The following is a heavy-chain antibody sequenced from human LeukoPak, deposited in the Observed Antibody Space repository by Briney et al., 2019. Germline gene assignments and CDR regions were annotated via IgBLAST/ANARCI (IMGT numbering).Heavy chain of an antibody. D-gene: IGHD3-10*01. CDR1: GFSFSRYA. CDR3: ASGEWPHDY. V-gene: IGHV3-30*14. CDR2: ISSEGSEQ. J-gene: IGHJ4*02. Sequence: GRSLRLSCAASGFSFSRYAMHWVRKAPGKGLEWVAVISSEGSEQLYADSVKGRFTISRDNSKNTLYLQMNNLRAEDTAVYSCASGEWPHDYWGQGTLVTVSS.